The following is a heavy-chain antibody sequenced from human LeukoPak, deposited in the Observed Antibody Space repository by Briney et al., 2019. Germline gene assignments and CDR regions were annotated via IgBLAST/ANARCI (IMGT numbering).Heavy chain of an antibody. Sequence: ASVKVSCKASGYTFTDYYIHWVRQAPGQGLEWMAWINPNSGGTYYAQNFHDRITLTRDTSISTAYMELSRLRSDDTAIYYCARANALYCGSTSCLFDYWGQGTLVTVSS. V-gene: IGHV1-2*02. J-gene: IGHJ4*02. D-gene: IGHD2-2*01. CDR1: GYTFTDYY. CDR2: INPNSGGT. CDR3: ARANALYCGSTSCLFDY.